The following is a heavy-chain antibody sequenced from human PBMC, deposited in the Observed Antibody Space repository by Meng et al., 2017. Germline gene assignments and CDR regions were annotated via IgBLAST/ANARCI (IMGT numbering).Heavy chain of an antibody. Sequence: VNFGTELKSLVASVIHSFKASAYTFIYAYIHWVRQAPGQGLEWIGRIIPRSSDANSAQKFQGRVTLTWDTSINTAYMELSSLRSDDTAIYYCARDGGNYDFDYWGQGTLVTVSS. CDR1: AYTFIYAY. V-gene: IGHV1-2*06. D-gene: IGHD1-7*01. CDR3: ARDGGNYDFDY. J-gene: IGHJ4*02. CDR2: IIPRSSDA.